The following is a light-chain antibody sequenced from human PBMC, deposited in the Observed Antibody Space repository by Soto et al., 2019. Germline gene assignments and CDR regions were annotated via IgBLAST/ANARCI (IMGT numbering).Light chain of an antibody. CDR2: DAS. J-gene: IGKJ1*01. CDR3: QHYSTVWA. CDR1: QSISPY. Sequence: DIQMTQSPSSLSASVGDRVTITCRASQSISPYLNWYQQKPGKAPNVLIYDASTLESGVPSRFSGSGSGTEFTLTISSLQPEDFATYYCQHYSTVWAFGQGTKVDMK. V-gene: IGKV1-5*01.